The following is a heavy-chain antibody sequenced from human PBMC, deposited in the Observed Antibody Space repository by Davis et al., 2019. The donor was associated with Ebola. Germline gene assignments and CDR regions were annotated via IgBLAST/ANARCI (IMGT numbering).Heavy chain of an antibody. CDR3: ARAQFPTTSDY. V-gene: IGHV1-18*04. CDR2: INPNNGNT. Sequence: AASVKVSCKASGYTFTGYSIHWVRQAPGQGLEWMGRINPNNGNTNYAQNVQGRVTMTTDTSTSTAYMEVGILRSDDTAVYYCARAQFPTTSDYWGQGTLVTVSS. J-gene: IGHJ4*02. D-gene: IGHD1-1*01. CDR1: GYTFTGYS.